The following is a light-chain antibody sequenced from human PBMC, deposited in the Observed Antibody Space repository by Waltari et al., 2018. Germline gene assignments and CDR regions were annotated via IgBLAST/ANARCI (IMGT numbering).Light chain of an antibody. V-gene: IGLV1-44*01. J-gene: IGLJ3*02. CDR2: STN. Sequence: QSVLTQPPSASGTPGQGVTISCSGTYSTIGTQTVKWYQHVPGTAPKLLRYSTNPRPSGVPDRFSGSKSGTSASLAISGLQSQDDADYYCAAWDGTLNAWVFGGGTKVTVL. CDR1: YSTIGTQT. CDR3: AAWDGTLNAWV.